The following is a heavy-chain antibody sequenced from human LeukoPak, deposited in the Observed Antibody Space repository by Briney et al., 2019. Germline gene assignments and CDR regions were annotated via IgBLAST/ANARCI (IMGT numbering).Heavy chain of an antibody. J-gene: IGHJ3*02. CDR3: ARDSHQLPANDAFDI. V-gene: IGHV3-74*01. Sequence: GGSLTLSCAASGFTFSRYWMHWVRQAPGKGLVWVSAIHNDGRNTRYADSVKGRFTISRDNAKNTVDLQMNSLRAEDTAVYYCARDSHQLPANDAFDIWGQGTMVTVSS. CDR2: IHNDGRNT. D-gene: IGHD2-2*01. CDR1: GFTFSRYW.